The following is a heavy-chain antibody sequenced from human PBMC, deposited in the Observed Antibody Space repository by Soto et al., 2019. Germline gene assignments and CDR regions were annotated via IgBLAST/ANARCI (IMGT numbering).Heavy chain of an antibody. V-gene: IGHV3-33*01. CDR1: GFTFSTYG. D-gene: IGHD4-17*01. CDR3: ARAAVTDYQYHGMDV. Sequence: GGSLRLSCAASGFTFSTYGMHWVRHAPGKGLEWVAAIWYDGIDKYYAASVKGRFTISRDNSMNTVYLQMSSLRADDTAVYYCARAAVTDYQYHGMDVWGQGTTVTVSS. CDR2: IWYDGIDK. J-gene: IGHJ6*02.